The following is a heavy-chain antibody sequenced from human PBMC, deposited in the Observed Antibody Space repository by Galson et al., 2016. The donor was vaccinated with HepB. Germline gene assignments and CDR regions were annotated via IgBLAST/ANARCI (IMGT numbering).Heavy chain of an antibody. J-gene: IGHJ1*01. CDR2: ITGRGDTT. Sequence: SLRLSCAASGFSFSSSGMSWVRQTPGRGLEWLSGITGRGDTTHYADSVRGRFTISRDNSKNTLYLYMNSLRAGDTAVYYCGKHGGVDCWSQGTLVTVSS. CDR1: GFSFSSSG. D-gene: IGHD3-16*01. V-gene: IGHV3-23*01. CDR3: GKHGGVDC.